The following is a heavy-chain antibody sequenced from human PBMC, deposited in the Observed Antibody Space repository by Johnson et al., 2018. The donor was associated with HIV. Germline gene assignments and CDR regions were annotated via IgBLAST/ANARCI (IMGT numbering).Heavy chain of an antibody. D-gene: IGHD5-18*01. CDR3: ARGLIIQLWLQAAFDI. CDR1: GFTFRNYA. J-gene: IGHJ3*02. Sequence: QVQLVESGGGLVQPGRSLRLSCAASGFTFRNYAMHWVRQAPGKGLEWVAVISYDGSNKYYADSVKGRFTISRDNAKNSLYLQMNSLRAEDTAVYYCARGLIIQLWLQAAFDIWGQGTMVTVSS. CDR2: ISYDGSNK. V-gene: IGHV3-30*04.